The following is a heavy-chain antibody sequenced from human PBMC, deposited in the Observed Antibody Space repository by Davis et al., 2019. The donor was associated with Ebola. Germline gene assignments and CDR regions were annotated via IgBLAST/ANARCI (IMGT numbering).Heavy chain of an antibody. CDR2: IYYSGST. V-gene: IGHV4-61*08. CDR1: GGSISSGGYY. J-gene: IGHJ3*02. CDR3: AREPPPYCGGDCSSEGAFDI. Sequence: SETLSLTCIVSGGSISSGGYYWSWIRQHPGKGLEWIGYIYYSGSTYYNPSLKSRVTISVDTSKTQFSLKLSSVTAADTAVYYCAREPPPYCGGDCSSEGAFDIWGQGTMVTVSS. D-gene: IGHD2-21*02.